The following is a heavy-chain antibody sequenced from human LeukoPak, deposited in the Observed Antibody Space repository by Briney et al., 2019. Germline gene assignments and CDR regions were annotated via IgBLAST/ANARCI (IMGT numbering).Heavy chain of an antibody. CDR3: AKRPYCSGAVCQYIAY. Sequence: GGSLRLSCAASGFTFSSYAMSWVRQAPGKGMECFSTISGRGGSTYYPDSVKGRFTISRDNSKKTVYLQLNRLRPEDKAVYYCAKRPYCSGAVCQYIAYWGQGTMVTVSS. D-gene: IGHD2-15*01. J-gene: IGHJ4*02. CDR1: GFTFSSYA. V-gene: IGHV3-23*01. CDR2: ISGRGGST.